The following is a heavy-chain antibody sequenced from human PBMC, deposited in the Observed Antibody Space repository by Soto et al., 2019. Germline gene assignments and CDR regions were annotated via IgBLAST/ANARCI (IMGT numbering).Heavy chain of an antibody. CDR2: MNTDGSST. CDR1: GFTFSSHW. CDR3: ARDGVDSDGDLDY. V-gene: IGHV3-74*03. Sequence: EVQLVESGGGLVQPGESLRLSCAASGFTFSSHWMHWVRQAPGKGLVWVSRMNTDGSSTTYADSVKGRFTISRDNAKNTLYLQMNSLSAEDTAVYYCARDGVDSDGDLDYWGQGPLVTVSS. D-gene: IGHD3-3*01. J-gene: IGHJ4*02.